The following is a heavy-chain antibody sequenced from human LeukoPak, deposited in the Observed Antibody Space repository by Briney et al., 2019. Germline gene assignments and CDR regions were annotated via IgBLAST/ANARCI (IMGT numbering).Heavy chain of an antibody. CDR2: IYYSGST. CDR3: ARGWSSSWCLNP. Sequence: PSETLSLTCSVSGGSVSSGSYYWSWIRQPPGKGLEWIGYIYYSGSTNYNPSLKSRVTISVDTSKNQFPLKLSSVTAADTAVYYRARGWSSSWCLNPWGQGTLVTVSS. V-gene: IGHV4-61*01. CDR1: GGSVSSGSYY. D-gene: IGHD6-13*01. J-gene: IGHJ5*02.